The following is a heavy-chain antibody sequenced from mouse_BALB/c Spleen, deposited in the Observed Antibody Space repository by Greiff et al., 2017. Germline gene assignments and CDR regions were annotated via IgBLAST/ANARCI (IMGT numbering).Heavy chain of an antibody. CDR1: GFNIKDYY. J-gene: IGHJ3*01. CDR3: ARDDYESWFAY. V-gene: IGHV14-4*02. Sequence: VQLQQSGAELVRSGASVKLSCTASGFNIKDYYMHWVKQRPEQGLEWIGWIDPENGDTEYAPKFQGKATMTADTSSNTAYLQLSSLTSEDTAVYYCARDDYESWFAYWGQGTLVTVSA. CDR2: IDPENGDT. D-gene: IGHD2-4*01.